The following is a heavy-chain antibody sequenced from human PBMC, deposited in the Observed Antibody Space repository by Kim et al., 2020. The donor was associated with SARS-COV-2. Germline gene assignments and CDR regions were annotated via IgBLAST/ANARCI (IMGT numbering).Heavy chain of an antibody. CDR1: GGSISSGGYY. Sequence: SETLSLTCTVSGGSISSGGYYWSWIRQHPGKGLEWIGYIYYSGSTYYNPSLQSRVTISVDTSKNQFYLRLSSVTAADTAVYYCARAHRTIFGMVAYMDVCGQGTTVTVS. D-gene: IGHD3-3*01. CDR3: ARAHRTIFGMVAYMDV. V-gene: IGHV4-31*03. J-gene: IGHJ6*02. CDR2: IYYSGST.